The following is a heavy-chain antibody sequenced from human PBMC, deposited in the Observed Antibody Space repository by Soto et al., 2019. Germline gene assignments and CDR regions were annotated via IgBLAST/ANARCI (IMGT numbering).Heavy chain of an antibody. J-gene: IGHJ4*02. V-gene: IGHV3-30*03. CDR1: GFTFSSYG. CDR3: GAGQFFSDY. Sequence: QVQLVESGGGVVQPGRSLRLSCAASGFTFSSYGMHWVRQAPGKGLEWVALISFDGSNTYYADSVKGRLTISRDNSQNTLYLQMHSLRAEDTSLYYCGAGQFFSDYWGQGTLVTVSS. D-gene: IGHD6-19*01. CDR2: ISFDGSNT.